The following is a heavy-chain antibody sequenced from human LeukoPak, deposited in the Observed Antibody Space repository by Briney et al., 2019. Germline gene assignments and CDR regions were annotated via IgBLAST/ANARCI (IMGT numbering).Heavy chain of an antibody. CDR1: GDSINDHY. V-gene: IGHV4-4*09. CDR2: HYSSVST. CDR3: ARQRCSGGSCYRVDQLYYMDV. Sequence: SETLSLTCTVSGDSINDHYWSLIRQPPRDGLYLIAYHYSSVSTNYNPSLRSRVTISIDTSRSQFSLQLTSVTAADAGVYYCARQRCSGGSCYRVDQLYYMDVWGKGTTVTVSS. J-gene: IGHJ6*03. D-gene: IGHD2-15*01.